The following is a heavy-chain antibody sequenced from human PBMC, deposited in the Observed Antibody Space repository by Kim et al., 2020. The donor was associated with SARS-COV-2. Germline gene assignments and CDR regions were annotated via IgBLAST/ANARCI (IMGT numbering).Heavy chain of an antibody. CDR3: ARDRGWRAAAGITVSDY. D-gene: IGHD6-13*01. CDR2: IIPIFGTA. V-gene: IGHV1-69*13. Sequence: ASVKVSCKASGGTFSSYAISWVRQAPGQGLEWMGGIIPIFGTANYAQKFQGRVTITADESTSTAYMELSSLRSEDTAVCYCARDRGWRAAAGITVSDYWGQGTLVTVSS. CDR1: GGTFSSYA. J-gene: IGHJ4*02.